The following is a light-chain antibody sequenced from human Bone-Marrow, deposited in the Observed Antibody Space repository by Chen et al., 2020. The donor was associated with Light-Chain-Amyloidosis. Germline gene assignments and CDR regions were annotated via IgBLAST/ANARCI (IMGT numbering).Light chain of an antibody. V-gene: IGKV3-11*01. J-gene: IGKJ3*01. CDR3: QQRTNWGFT. CDR2: DAS. Sequence: EIVLTQSPATLSLSPGVRATLSCRASQSVSSYLAWYQQKPGQAPRLLIYDASNRATGIPARFSGSGSGADFTLTISSLEPEDFAVYYCQQRTNWGFTFGPGTKVDIK. CDR1: QSVSSY.